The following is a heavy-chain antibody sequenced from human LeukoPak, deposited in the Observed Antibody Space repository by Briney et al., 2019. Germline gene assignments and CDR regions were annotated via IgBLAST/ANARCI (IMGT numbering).Heavy chain of an antibody. CDR3: ARDDRYSYGYSLSGHFDY. V-gene: IGHV3-21*01. CDR2: ISSTSNYI. Sequence: PGGSLRLSCAGSGFTFSSYSMNWVRQAPGKGLEWVSSISSTSNYIYYADSVKGRFTISRDNAKTSLYLQMNSLRAEDTAVYYCARDDRYSYGYSLSGHFDYWGQGILVTVSS. D-gene: IGHD5-18*01. CDR1: GFTFSSYS. J-gene: IGHJ4*02.